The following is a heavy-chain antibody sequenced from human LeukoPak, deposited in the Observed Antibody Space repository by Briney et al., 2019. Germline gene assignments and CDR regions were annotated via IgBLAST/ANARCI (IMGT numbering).Heavy chain of an antibody. J-gene: IGHJ4*02. CDR3: ARDLGEGAKRDLDF. Sequence: ASVKVSCKTSGYTFSDHGISWVRQAPGQGLQWMGWISTYSGDSDYAQRFQGRAIMTIDTAAATVYLELRSLIFNDTAVYFCARDLGEGAKRDLDFWGQGTLVTVSS. V-gene: IGHV1-18*01. CDR2: ISTYSGDS. CDR1: GYTFSDHG. D-gene: IGHD1-26*01.